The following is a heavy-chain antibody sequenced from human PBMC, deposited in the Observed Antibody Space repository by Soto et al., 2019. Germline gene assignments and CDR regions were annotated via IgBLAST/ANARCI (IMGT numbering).Heavy chain of an antibody. Sequence: SETLSLTCAVYGGSFSGYYWSWIRQPPGKGLEWIGEINHSGSTNYNPSLKSRVTISVGTSKNQFSLKLSSVTAADTAVYYCARGDSSSWYDVHYYYYMDVWGKGTTVTVSS. D-gene: IGHD6-13*01. J-gene: IGHJ6*03. V-gene: IGHV4-34*01. CDR1: GGSFSGYY. CDR2: INHSGST. CDR3: ARGDSSSWYDVHYYYYMDV.